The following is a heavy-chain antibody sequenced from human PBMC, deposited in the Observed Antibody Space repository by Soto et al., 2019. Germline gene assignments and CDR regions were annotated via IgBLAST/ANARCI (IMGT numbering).Heavy chain of an antibody. V-gene: IGHV3-23*01. CDR1: GFTFSSYA. CDR3: AKDSYYYDSSGYYSHFDY. Sequence: GGSLRLSCAASGFTFSSYAMSWVRQAPGKGLEWVSAISGSGGSTYYADSVKGRFTISRDNSKNTLYLQMNSLRAEDTAVYYCAKDSYYYDSSGYYSHFDYWGQGTLVTVSS. J-gene: IGHJ4*02. CDR2: ISGSGGST. D-gene: IGHD3-22*01.